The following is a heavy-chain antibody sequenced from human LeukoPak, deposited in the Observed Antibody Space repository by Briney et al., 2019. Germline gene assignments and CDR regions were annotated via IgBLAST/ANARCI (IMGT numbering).Heavy chain of an antibody. CDR1: AYSFTTYW. Sequence: GESLKISCKGSAYSFTTYWIGWVRQMPGIGLEWMGIIYPGDSDTRYSPSFQGQVTISADKSINTAYLHWSSLKASDTAMYYCATQTRYSSSWDYWGQGTLVTVSS. CDR2: IYPGDSDT. CDR3: ATQTRYSSSWDY. D-gene: IGHD6-13*01. J-gene: IGHJ4*02. V-gene: IGHV5-51*01.